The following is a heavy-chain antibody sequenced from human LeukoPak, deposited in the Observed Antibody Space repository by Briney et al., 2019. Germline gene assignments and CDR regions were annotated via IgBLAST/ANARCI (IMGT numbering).Heavy chain of an antibody. CDR3: AGLAGRYSSGLYYYYFDY. CDR2: MYLSGTT. CDR1: GDSINSLDL. V-gene: IGHV4-4*02. D-gene: IGHD3-22*01. J-gene: IGHJ4*02. Sequence: SETLSLTCTVSGDSINSLDLWSWVRQPPGKGLEWIGEMYLSGTTHSNPSVKSRVTISIDKSKNQFFLSLSPVTAADTAVYYCAGLAGRYSSGLYYYYFDYWGQGTLVTVSS.